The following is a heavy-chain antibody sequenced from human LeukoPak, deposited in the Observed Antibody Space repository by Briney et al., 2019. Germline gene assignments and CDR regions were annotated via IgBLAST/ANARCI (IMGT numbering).Heavy chain of an antibody. CDR1: GFTFSSYG. CDR3: AKLVGADDAFDI. Sequence: GGSLRLSCAASGFTFSSYGMHWVRQAPGKGLEWVAVIWYDGSNKYYADSVKGRFTISRDNSKNTLYLQMNSLRAEDTAVYYCAKLVGADDAFDIWGQGTMVTVSS. J-gene: IGHJ3*02. V-gene: IGHV3-33*06. CDR2: IWYDGSNK. D-gene: IGHD1-26*01.